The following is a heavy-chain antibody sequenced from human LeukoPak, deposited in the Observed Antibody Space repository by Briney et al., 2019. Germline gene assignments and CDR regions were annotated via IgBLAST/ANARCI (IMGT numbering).Heavy chain of an antibody. V-gene: IGHV3-7*03. CDR2: IKEDGTET. CDR1: GFMFSSNW. D-gene: IGHD5-24*01. J-gene: IGHJ4*02. Sequence: GGSLRLSCAASGFMFSSNWMSWVRLAPGKGLEWVANIKEDGTETYYVDSVKGRFTISRDDAKNSLYLQMNSLRVEDTAVYYCAKEGRSLQTYWGQGALVTVSS. CDR3: AKEGRSLQTY.